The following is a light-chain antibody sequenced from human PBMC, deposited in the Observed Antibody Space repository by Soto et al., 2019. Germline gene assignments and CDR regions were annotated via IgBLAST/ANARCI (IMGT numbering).Light chain of an antibody. Sequence: EIVLTQSPGTLSLSAGERATLSRRASQSVSSNYLAWYQQKPGQPPRLLISDASSRATGIPDRFIGSGSGTDFTLTISSLEPEDFAVYYCQHYGRSPPSWTFGQGTKVEIK. V-gene: IGKV3-20*01. J-gene: IGKJ1*01. CDR3: QHYGRSPPSWT. CDR1: QSVSSNY. CDR2: DAS.